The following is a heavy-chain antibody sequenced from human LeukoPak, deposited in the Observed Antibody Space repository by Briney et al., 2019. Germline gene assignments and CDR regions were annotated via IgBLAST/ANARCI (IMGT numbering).Heavy chain of an antibody. CDR2: ISSSGSTI. CDR3: ARQSGVIATAGSFDY. CDR1: GFSFSSYE. D-gene: IGHD6-13*01. Sequence: GGSLRLSCAAFGFSFSSYEMNWVRQAPGKGLEWVSYISSSGSTIYYADSVKGRFTISRDNAKNSLYLQVNSLRAEDTAVYYCARQSGVIATAGSFDYWGQGTLVTVSS. J-gene: IGHJ4*02. V-gene: IGHV3-48*03.